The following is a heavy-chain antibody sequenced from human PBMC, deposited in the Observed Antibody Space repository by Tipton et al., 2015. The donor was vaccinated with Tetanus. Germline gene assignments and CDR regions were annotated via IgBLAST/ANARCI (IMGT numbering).Heavy chain of an antibody. CDR2: VFHSGST. D-gene: IGHD3-9*01. J-gene: IGHJ4*02. V-gene: IGHV4-61*01. CDR3: ARHSSLKALNY. Sequence: LRLSCTVSGGSINSVNYYWSWIRQPPGKGLEWIGYVFHSGSTKYNPSLKSRVTISVDTSKNQFSLKLRSVTAADTAVYYCARHSSLKALNYWGQGTLVTASS. CDR1: GGSINSVNYY.